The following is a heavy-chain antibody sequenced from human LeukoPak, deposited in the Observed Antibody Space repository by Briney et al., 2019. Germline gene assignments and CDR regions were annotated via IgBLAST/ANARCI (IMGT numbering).Heavy chain of an antibody. Sequence: AAVKVSCKASGYTFTSYAMHWVRQAPGQGLEWMGWITPSGGTNYPQKFQGRVAITRDTSITTAYMDLSRLTSDDTAVYYCARDRYGDGFAHFDYWGQGALVTVSS. D-gene: IGHD5-24*01. CDR3: ARDRYGDGFAHFDY. J-gene: IGHJ4*02. CDR1: GYTFTSYA. CDR2: ITPSGGT. V-gene: IGHV1-2*02.